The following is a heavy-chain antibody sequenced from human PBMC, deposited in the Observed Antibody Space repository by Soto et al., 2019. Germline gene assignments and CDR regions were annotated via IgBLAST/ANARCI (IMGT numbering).Heavy chain of an antibody. CDR2: IYYSGST. CDR1: GGSISSGGYY. V-gene: IGHV4-31*03. J-gene: IGHJ3*02. CDR3: ARDKYYYDSSGYPDAFDI. D-gene: IGHD3-22*01. Sequence: QVQLQESGPGQVKPSQTLSLTCTVSGGSISSGGYYWSWIRQHPGKGLEWIGYIYYSGSTYYNPSLKSRVTISVDTSKNQFSLKLSSVTAADTAVYYCARDKYYYDSSGYPDAFDIWGQGTMVTVSS.